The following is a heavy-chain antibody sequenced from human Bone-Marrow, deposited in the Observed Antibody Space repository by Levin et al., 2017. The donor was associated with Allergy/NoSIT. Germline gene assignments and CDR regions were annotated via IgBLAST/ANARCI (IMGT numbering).Heavy chain of an antibody. J-gene: IGHJ4*02. CDR2: INHSGST. V-gene: IGHV4-34*01. D-gene: IGHD6-19*01. Sequence: SETLSLTCAVYGGSFSGYYWSWIRQPPGKGLEWIGEINHSGSTNYNPSLKSRVTISVDTSKNQFSLKLSSVTAADTAVYYCARGHRLEQWLVRYFDYWGQGTVVTV. CDR3: ARGHRLEQWLVRYFDY. CDR1: GGSFSGYY.